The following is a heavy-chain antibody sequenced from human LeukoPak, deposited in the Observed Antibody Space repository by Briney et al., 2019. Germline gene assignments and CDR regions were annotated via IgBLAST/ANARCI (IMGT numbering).Heavy chain of an antibody. CDR3: ARDVGVAVYYMDV. CDR1: GYTFTSYY. Sequence: GASVKVSCKASGYTFTSYYMHWVRQAPGQGLEWMGIINPSGGSTSYAQKFQGRVSMTRDTSTSTVCMELSSLRSEDTAVYYCARDVGVAVYYMDVWGKGTTVTVSS. D-gene: IGHD2-15*01. V-gene: IGHV1-46*01. J-gene: IGHJ6*03. CDR2: INPSGGST.